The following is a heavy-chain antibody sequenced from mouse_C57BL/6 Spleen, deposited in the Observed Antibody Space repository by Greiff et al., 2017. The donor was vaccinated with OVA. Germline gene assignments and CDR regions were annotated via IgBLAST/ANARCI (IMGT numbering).Heavy chain of an antibody. Sequence: EVQLQQSGPELVKPGASVKISCKASGYSFTGYYMNWVKQSPEKSLEWIGEINPSTGGTTYNQKFKAKATLTVDKSSSTAYMQLKSLTSEDSAVYYCARAPVYYGYDGYYFDYWGQGTTLTVSS. D-gene: IGHD2-2*01. CDR2: INPSTGGT. J-gene: IGHJ2*01. V-gene: IGHV1-42*01. CDR3: ARAPVYYGYDGYYFDY. CDR1: GYSFTGYY.